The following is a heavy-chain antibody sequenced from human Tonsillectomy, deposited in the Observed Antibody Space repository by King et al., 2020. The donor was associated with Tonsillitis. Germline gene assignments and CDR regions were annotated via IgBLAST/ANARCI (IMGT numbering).Heavy chain of an antibody. Sequence: QLVQSGGGVVQPERSLRLSCAASGFTFSSYGMHWVRQAPGKGLEWVAVILYDGSDKYYADSVKGRFTISRDNSKNTLYLHMNSLRVDDTAVYYCAKDAYRTSSIVDYCGQGTLVTVSS. CDR2: ILYDGSDK. CDR1: GFTFSSYG. D-gene: IGHD6-6*01. J-gene: IGHJ4*02. V-gene: IGHV3-30*18. CDR3: AKDAYRTSSIVDY.